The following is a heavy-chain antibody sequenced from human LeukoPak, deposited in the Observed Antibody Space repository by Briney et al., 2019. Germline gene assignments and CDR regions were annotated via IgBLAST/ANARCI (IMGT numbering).Heavy chain of an antibody. CDR1: GFSFSDYY. CDR2: IRKKANSYST. D-gene: IGHD6-13*01. CDR3: VRIRGKAAIDY. J-gene: IGHJ4*02. V-gene: IGHV3-72*01. Sequence: GGSLRLSCAASGFSFSDYYMDWVRQAPGKGLEWVGRIRKKANSYSTEYAASVKARFTISRDDSKNSLYLQMNSLKTEDTAVYYCVRIRGKAAIDYWGQGTLVTVST.